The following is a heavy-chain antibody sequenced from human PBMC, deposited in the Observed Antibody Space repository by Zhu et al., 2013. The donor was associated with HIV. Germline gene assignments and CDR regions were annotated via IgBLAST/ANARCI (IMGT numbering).Heavy chain of an antibody. V-gene: IGHV1-18*01. Sequence: QVQLVQSGAEVKKPGASVKVSCQASDYTFTSYGINWVRQAPGEGLEWMGWISVYNGKTNYAQKFQGRVTMTTDTSTSTVYMELRSLRSDDTAVYYCARGGLLGYSGYDFAQFPYYGLDVWGQGTTVTVSS. CDR2: ISVYNGKT. CDR1: DYTFTSYG. D-gene: IGHD5-12*01. CDR3: ARGGLLGYSGYDFAQFPYYGLDV. J-gene: IGHJ6*02.